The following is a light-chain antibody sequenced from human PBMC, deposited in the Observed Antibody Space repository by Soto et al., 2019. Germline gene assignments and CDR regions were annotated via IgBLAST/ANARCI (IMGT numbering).Light chain of an antibody. CDR1: QSVSSY. CDR3: QQRSNWPPT. J-gene: IGKJ1*01. V-gene: IGKV3-11*01. Sequence: EIVLTQSRATLSLSPGERATLSCRASQSVSSYLAWYQQKPGQAPRLLIYDASTRATGIPARFSGSGSGTDFTLTITSLEPEDFAVYYCQQRSNWPPTFGQGTKVDIK. CDR2: DAS.